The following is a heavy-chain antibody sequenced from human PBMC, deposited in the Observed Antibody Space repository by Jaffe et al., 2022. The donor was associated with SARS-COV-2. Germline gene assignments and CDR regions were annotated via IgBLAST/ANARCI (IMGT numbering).Heavy chain of an antibody. CDR1: GFTFSSYA. V-gene: IGHV3-23*01. CDR2: ISGSGGST. Sequence: EVQLLESGGGLVQPGGSLRLSCAASGFTFSSYAMSWVRQAPGKGLEWVSAISGSGGSTYYADSVKGRFTISRDNSKNTLYLQMNSLRAEDTAVYYCAWERMTPPYYYYGMDVWGQGTTVTVSS. CDR3: AWERMTPPYYYYGMDV. D-gene: IGHD1-26*01. J-gene: IGHJ6*02.